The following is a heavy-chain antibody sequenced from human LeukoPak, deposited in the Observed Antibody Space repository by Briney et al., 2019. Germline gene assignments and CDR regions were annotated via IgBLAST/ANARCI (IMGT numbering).Heavy chain of an antibody. CDR2: INPSGGST. Sequence: GASVKVSCKVSGYTLTELSMHWVRQAPGQGLEWMGIINPSGGSTSYAQKFQGRVTMTRDTSTSTVYMELSSLRSEDTAVYYCAREGEYSSGWYHYWGQGTLVTVSS. V-gene: IGHV1-46*01. CDR1: GYTLTELS. CDR3: AREGEYSSGWYHY. D-gene: IGHD6-19*01. J-gene: IGHJ4*02.